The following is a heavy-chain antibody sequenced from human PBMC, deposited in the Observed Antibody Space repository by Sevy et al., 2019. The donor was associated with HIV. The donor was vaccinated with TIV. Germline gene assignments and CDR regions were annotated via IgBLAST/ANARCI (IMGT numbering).Heavy chain of an antibody. V-gene: IGHV3-30*04. CDR2: ISYDGSNK. J-gene: IGHJ4*02. CDR3: ARKLLGVTMIVGDHGVDY. Sequence: GGSLRLSCAASGFTFSSYAMHWVRQAPGKGLEWVAVISYDGSNKYYADSVKGRFTISRDNSKNTLYLQMNSLRAEDTAVYYCARKLLGVTMIVGDHGVDYWGQGTLVTVSS. CDR1: GFTFSSYA. D-gene: IGHD3-22*01.